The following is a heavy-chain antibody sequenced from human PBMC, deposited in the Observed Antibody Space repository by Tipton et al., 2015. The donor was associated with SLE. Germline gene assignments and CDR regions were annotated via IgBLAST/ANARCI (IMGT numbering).Heavy chain of an antibody. CDR1: GGSITSHY. Sequence: TLSLTCSVSGGSITSHYWTWIRQSPGKEFEWLAYVSYTGSATYNPSLRSRVSILLDTSENQFSLRVTSVTAADTAVYYCATKERCRGGSCYHYWGQGTLVTVSS. J-gene: IGHJ4*02. CDR2: VSYTGSA. CDR3: ATKERCRGGSCYHY. D-gene: IGHD2-15*01. V-gene: IGHV4-59*11.